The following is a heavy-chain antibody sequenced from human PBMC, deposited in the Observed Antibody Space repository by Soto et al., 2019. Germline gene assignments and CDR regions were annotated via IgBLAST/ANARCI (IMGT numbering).Heavy chain of an antibody. D-gene: IGHD6-19*01. CDR1: GYTFTSYD. Sequence: ASVKVSCKASGYTFTSYDINWVRQATGQGLEYLGWMNPNSGNTGYVQKFQGRVTMTRDTSISTAYMELSSVTAADTAVYYCARNPSIAVASNWFDPWGQGTLVTVSS. CDR3: ARNPSIAVASNWFDP. CDR2: MNPNSGNT. J-gene: IGHJ5*02. V-gene: IGHV1-8*01.